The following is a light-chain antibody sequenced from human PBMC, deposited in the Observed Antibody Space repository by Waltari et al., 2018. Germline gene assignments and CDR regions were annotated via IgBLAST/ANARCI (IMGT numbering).Light chain of an antibody. Sequence: QSVLTQPPSVSGAPGQRVTISCHGDRDNNGAGSEVHWDQHLPGAAPNLLIYDNNNRPSVVPDRFSGSKSVTSASLAISGLQAEDEADYYCQSYDSSLSIVIFGGGTKLTVL. CDR1: RDNNGAGSE. CDR2: DNN. J-gene: IGLJ2*01. CDR3: QSYDSSLSIVI. V-gene: IGLV1-40*01.